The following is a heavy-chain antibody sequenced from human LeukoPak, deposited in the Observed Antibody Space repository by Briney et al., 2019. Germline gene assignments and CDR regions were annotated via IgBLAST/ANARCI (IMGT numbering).Heavy chain of an antibody. V-gene: IGHV4-59*01. CDR2: IFYSGST. D-gene: IGHD3-22*01. CDR1: GGSISTYY. J-gene: IGHJ1*01. Sequence: SETLSLTCTVSGGSISTYYWSWIRQPPGKGLEWIGYIFYSGSTNYNPSLKSRVTISVDTSKNQFSLKLTSVTAADTAVYYCARGNSYYDSSGYFPWESFQHWGQGTLVSVSS. CDR3: ARGNSYYDSSGYFPWESFQH.